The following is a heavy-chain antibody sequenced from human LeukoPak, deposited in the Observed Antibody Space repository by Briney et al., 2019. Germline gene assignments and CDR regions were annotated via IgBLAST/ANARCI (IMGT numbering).Heavy chain of an antibody. CDR3: ARGLARPNYGDYDY. CDR2: ISHHGANK. V-gene: IGHV3-30*03. J-gene: IGHJ4*02. D-gene: IGHD4-17*01. Sequence: PGGSLRLSCVASGFTFSSYGMSWVRQAPGKGLEWVSVISHHGANKFYGDSVKGRFTISRDNAKNSLYLQMNSLRAEDTAVYYCARGLARPNYGDYDYWGQGTLVTVSS. CDR1: GFTFSSYG.